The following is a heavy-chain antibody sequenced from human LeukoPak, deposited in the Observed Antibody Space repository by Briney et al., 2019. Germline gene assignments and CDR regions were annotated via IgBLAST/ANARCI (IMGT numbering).Heavy chain of an antibody. D-gene: IGHD1-26*01. V-gene: IGHV3-74*01. CDR1: GFTFRNYW. J-gene: IGHJ4*02. CDR2: IDRYGSGI. CDR3: VSDSEGRSGGDF. Sequence: PGGSLRLSCVGSGFTFRNYWMHWVRQLPGKGLLWVTRIDRYGSGIVYADSVRGRFTISRDNAKNTVSLQMKSLRPEDTVVYYCVSDSEGRSGGDFWGQGTLVTVSS.